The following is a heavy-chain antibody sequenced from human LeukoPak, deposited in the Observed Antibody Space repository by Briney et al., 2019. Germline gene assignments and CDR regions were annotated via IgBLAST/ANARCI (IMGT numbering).Heavy chain of an antibody. CDR1: GFTFSSYA. V-gene: IGHV3-30-3*01. J-gene: IGHJ4*02. CDR3: ARDLRGTYYPEYFDY. CDR2: ISYDGSNK. D-gene: IGHD1-26*01. Sequence: PGGSLRLSCAASGFTFSSYAMHWVRQAPGKGLEWVAVISYDGSNKYYADSVKGRFTISGDNSKNTLYLQMNSLRAEDTAVYYCARDLRGTYYPEYFDYWGQGTLVTVSS.